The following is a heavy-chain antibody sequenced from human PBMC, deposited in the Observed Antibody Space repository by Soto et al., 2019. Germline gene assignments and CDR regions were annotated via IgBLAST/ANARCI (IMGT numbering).Heavy chain of an antibody. D-gene: IGHD1-26*01. CDR3: ARVSSGSYSYDAFDI. Sequence: ASVKVSCKASGGTFSSYAISWVRQAPGQGLEWMGGIIPIFGTANYAQKFQGRVTITAAESTSTAYMELSSLRSEDTAVYYCARVSSGSYSYDAFDIWGQGTMVTVSS. CDR1: GGTFSSYA. J-gene: IGHJ3*02. V-gene: IGHV1-69*13. CDR2: IIPIFGTA.